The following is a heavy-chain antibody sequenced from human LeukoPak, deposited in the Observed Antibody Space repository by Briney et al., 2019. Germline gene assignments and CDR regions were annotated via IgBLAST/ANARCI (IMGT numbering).Heavy chain of an antibody. V-gene: IGHV3-48*03. J-gene: IGHJ4*02. CDR2: ISGSGGTI. D-gene: IGHD6-13*01. CDR3: ARGPIPYSYSSWYDY. Sequence: GGSLRLSCAVSGLTFRSYEMNGVRQAPGKGLEWVSYISGSGGTIYHADSVKGRFTISRDNARNSFYLQLNSLRAEDTALYYCARGPIPYSYSSWYDYWGQGTLVTVSS. CDR1: GLTFRSYE.